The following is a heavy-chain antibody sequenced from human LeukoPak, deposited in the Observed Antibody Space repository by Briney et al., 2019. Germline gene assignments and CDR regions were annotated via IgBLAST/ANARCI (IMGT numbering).Heavy chain of an antibody. D-gene: IGHD1-26*01. CDR3: ARAYSGSQEGHFDY. CDR1: GYTFTSYD. CDR2: MNPNSGNT. Sequence: ASVKVSCKASGYTFTSYDINCVRQATGQGLEWMGWMNPNSGNTGYAQKFQGRVTITRNTSISTAYMELSSLRSEDTAVYYCARAYSGSQEGHFDYWGQGTLVTVSS. V-gene: IGHV1-8*03. J-gene: IGHJ4*02.